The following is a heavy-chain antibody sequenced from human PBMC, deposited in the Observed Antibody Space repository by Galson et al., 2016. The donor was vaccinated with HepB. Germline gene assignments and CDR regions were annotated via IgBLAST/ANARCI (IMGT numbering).Heavy chain of an antibody. CDR3: VSQVYGDFGT. CDR1: EFTFSNYA. Sequence: SLRLSCAASEFTFSNYAMSWVRQAPGKGLEWVSLIVYSGLSTYYADSVKGRFSVSRDNSKNTLYLQMNSLRADDTAVYYCVSQVYGDFGTWGQGTLVTVSS. CDR2: IVYSGLST. V-gene: IGHV3-23*01. D-gene: IGHD4-17*01. J-gene: IGHJ5*02.